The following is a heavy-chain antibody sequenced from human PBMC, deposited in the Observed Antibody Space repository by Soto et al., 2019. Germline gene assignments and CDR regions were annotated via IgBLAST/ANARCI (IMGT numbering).Heavy chain of an antibody. J-gene: IGHJ4*02. CDR2: IYYSGST. Sequence: ASETLSLTCTVSGDSISSSYWSWVRQAPGKGLEWIGNIYYSGSTNYKPSLKSRVTISVDTSKTQISLKLISVTAADTAVYYCARDGVYCSSTSCLGFFVSGGQETLVTVSS. CDR3: ARDGVYCSSTSCLGFFVS. D-gene: IGHD2-2*01. V-gene: IGHV4-59*01. CDR1: GDSISSSY.